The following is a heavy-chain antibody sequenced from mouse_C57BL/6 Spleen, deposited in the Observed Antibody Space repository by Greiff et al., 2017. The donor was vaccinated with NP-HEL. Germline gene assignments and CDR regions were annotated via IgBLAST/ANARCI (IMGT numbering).Heavy chain of an antibody. D-gene: IGHD4-1*01. CDR2: IWNGGGT. CDR3: ARTGYYAMDY. V-gene: IGHV2-9-1*01. J-gene: IGHJ4*01. Sequence: QVQLKESGPGLVAPSQSLSITCTVSGFSLTSYAISWVRQPQGKGLEWLGVIWNGGGTNYNSALKSRLSISKDNSKSQVFLKMNSLQTDDTARYYCARTGYYAMDYWGQGTSVTVSS. CDR1: GFSLTSYA.